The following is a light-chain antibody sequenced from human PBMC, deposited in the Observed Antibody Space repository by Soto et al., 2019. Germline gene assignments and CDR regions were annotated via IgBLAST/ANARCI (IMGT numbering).Light chain of an antibody. J-gene: IGKJ1*01. CDR2: GAS. CDR3: QHYGSSPWT. CDR1: QTIRSNY. V-gene: IGKV3-20*01. Sequence: ETVLTQSPGTLSLSPGERATLSCRASQTIRSNYLAWYRQTPGQAPRLLIYGASNRATGIADRFSGSGSGTDFTLIISRLEPEDFAVYYCQHYGSSPWTFGQGTKVEIK.